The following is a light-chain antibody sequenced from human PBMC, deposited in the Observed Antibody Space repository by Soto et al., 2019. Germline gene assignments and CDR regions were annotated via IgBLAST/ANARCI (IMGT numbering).Light chain of an antibody. J-gene: IGLJ1*01. V-gene: IGLV2-14*01. Sequence: QSVLTQPASVSGSPGLSITIPCTGTSSDVGGYNYVSWYQQHPGKAPKLMIYDVSNRPSGVSNRFSGSKSGNTASLTISGLQAEDEADYYCSSYTSSSTLYVFGTGTKVTVL. CDR3: SSYTSSSTLYV. CDR1: SSDVGGYNY. CDR2: DVS.